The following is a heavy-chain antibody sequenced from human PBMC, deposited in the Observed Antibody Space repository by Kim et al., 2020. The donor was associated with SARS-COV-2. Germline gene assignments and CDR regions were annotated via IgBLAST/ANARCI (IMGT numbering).Heavy chain of an antibody. D-gene: IGHD2-21*01. CDR3: ARLEGGIVTPLAF. CDR1: GYRFTDKW. Sequence: GESLKISCEASGYRFTDKWLGWVRQRPGKGLEWVGAIYPGDSDDYHGPTLQGHVTISVDRSPSKAYLRWSSVKASDSAMCYCARLEGGIVTPLAFGGQGTLLTLSS. CDR2: IYPGDSDD. V-gene: IGHV5-51*01. J-gene: IGHJ4*02.